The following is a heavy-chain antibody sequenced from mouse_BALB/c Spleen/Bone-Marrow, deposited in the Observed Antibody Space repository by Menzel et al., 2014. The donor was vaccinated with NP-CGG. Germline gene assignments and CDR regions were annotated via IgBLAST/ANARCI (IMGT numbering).Heavy chain of an antibody. Sequence: VQLQQSGPELVKPGASVKISCKASGYAFSSSWMNWVKQRPGQGLEWIGRIYPGDGDTNYNGKFKGKATLTADKSSSTAYTQLSSLASVDSAVYFCARSGSSWFAYWGQGTLVNVSA. CDR3: ARSGSSWFAY. J-gene: IGHJ3*01. D-gene: IGHD1-1*01. CDR2: IYPGDGDT. V-gene: IGHV1-82*01. CDR1: GYAFSSSW.